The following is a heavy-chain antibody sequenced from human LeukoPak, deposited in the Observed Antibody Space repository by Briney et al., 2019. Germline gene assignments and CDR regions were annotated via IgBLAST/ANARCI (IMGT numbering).Heavy chain of an antibody. V-gene: IGHV5-51*01. CDR3: VRFGLGYNWNEARDAFDI. CDR1: GYSFTSYW. J-gene: IGHJ3*02. D-gene: IGHD1-20*01. Sequence: GESLKISCKGSGYSFTSYWIGWVRQMPGKGLEWMGIIYPGDSDTRYSPSFQGQVTISADKSISTAYLQWSSLKASDTAMYYCVRFGLGYNWNEARDAFDIWGQGTMVTVSS. CDR2: IYPGDSDT.